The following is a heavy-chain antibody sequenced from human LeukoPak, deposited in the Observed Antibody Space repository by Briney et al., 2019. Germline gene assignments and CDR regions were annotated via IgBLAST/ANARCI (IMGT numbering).Heavy chain of an antibody. J-gene: IGHJ4*02. CDR2: IYYTGST. V-gene: IGHV4-39*07. CDR1: GDSISSSSYY. D-gene: IGHD2-2*01. Sequence: SETLSLTCTVSGDSISSSSYYWGWIRQPPGKRLEWIGSIYYTGSTYYNPSLKSRVTISVDTSKNQFSLKLSSVTAADTAVYYCARDTGSCCYFNFDCWGQGTLITVSS. CDR3: ARDTGSCCYFNFDC.